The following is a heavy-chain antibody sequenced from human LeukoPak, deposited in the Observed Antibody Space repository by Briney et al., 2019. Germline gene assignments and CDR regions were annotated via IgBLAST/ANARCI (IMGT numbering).Heavy chain of an antibody. CDR3: ARDRAYSTFDY. D-gene: IGHD3-16*01. Sequence: GGSLRLSFAAHLFTFRTSWMSWVRQAPGKGLEWVANIKEDGSAKNYVDSVKGHFTISRDNAENSVYLQMNSLRAEDTAVYYCARDRAYSTFDYWGQGTLVTVSS. J-gene: IGHJ4*02. V-gene: IGHV3-7*01. CDR2: IKEDGSAK. CDR1: LFTFRTSW.